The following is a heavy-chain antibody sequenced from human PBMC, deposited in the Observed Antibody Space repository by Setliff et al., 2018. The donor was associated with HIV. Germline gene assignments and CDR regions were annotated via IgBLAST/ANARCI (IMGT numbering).Heavy chain of an antibody. V-gene: IGHV1-3*01. J-gene: IGHJ4*02. CDR2: IHAGSGDT. CDR3: ARDHPGIAY. Sequence: ASVKVSCKASGYTFTSYDINWVRQAPGQGLEWMGWIHAGSGDTQYSQKFQGRVTITRDTSASTVYMELSSLRSEDTAMYYCARDHPGIAYWGQGTMVTVSS. CDR1: GYTFTSYD.